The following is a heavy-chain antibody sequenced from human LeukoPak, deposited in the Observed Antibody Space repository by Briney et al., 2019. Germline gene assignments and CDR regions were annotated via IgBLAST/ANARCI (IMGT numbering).Heavy chain of an antibody. CDR2: INPNSGGT. CDR3: ARAGTDSSSWYGWFDP. D-gene: IGHD6-13*01. Sequence: GASVKVSCKASGYTFTGYYMHWVREAPGQGLEWMGWINPNSGGTNYAQKFQGRVTMTRDTSISTAYMELSRLRSDDTAVYYCARAGTDSSSWYGWFDPWGQGTLVTVSS. J-gene: IGHJ5*02. CDR1: GYTFTGYY. V-gene: IGHV1-2*02.